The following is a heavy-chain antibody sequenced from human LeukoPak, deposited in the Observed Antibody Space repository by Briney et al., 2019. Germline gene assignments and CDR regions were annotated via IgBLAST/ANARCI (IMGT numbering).Heavy chain of an antibody. CDR3: ARGGESGYDT. CDR2: IYHSGST. J-gene: IGHJ5*02. V-gene: IGHV4-30-2*01. Sequence: PSQTLSLTCAVSGGSISSGGYSWSWIRQPPGKGLEWIGYIYHSGSTYYNPSLKSRVTISVDRSKNQFSLKLSSVTAADTAVYYCARGGESGYDTWGQGSLVTVSS. CDR1: GGSISSGGYS. D-gene: IGHD5-12*01.